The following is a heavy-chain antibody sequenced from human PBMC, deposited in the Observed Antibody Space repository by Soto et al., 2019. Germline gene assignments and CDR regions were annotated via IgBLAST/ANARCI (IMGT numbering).Heavy chain of an antibody. CDR2: ISYDGSNK. V-gene: IGHV3-30*18. CDR3: AEDRYYDSSGYYYFDY. CDR1: GFTFSSYG. D-gene: IGHD3-22*01. Sequence: GGSLRLSCAASGFTFSSYGMHWVRQAPGKGLEWVAVISYDGSNKYYADSVKGRFTISRDNSKNTLYLQMNSLRAEDTAVYYCAEDRYYDSSGYYYFDYWGQGTLVTVSS. J-gene: IGHJ4*02.